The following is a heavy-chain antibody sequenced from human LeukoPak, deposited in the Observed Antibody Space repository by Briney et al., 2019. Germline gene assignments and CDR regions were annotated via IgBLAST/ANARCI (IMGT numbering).Heavy chain of an antibody. CDR2: IIPIFGTA. Sequence: SVKVSCKASGGTFSSYAISWVRQAPGQGLEWMGGIIPIFGTANYAQKFQGRVTITADESTSTAYMELSSLRSEDTAVYYCARRSPGLIPIDYWGQGTLVTVSS. V-gene: IGHV1-69*01. D-gene: IGHD3/OR15-3a*01. CDR3: ARRSPGLIPIDY. J-gene: IGHJ4*02. CDR1: GGTFSSYA.